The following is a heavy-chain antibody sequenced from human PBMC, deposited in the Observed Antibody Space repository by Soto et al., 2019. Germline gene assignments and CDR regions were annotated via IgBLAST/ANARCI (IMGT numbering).Heavy chain of an antibody. CDR3: ARGHRITMVRGVDYYFDY. CDR1: GGSISSYY. CDR2: IYYSGST. Sequence: PSETLSLTCTVSGGSISSYYWSWIRQPPGKGLEWIGYIYYSGSTNYNPSLKSRVTISVDTSKNQFSLKLSSVTAADTAVYYCARGHRITMVRGVDYYFDYWGQGALVTVSS. J-gene: IGHJ4*02. D-gene: IGHD3-10*01. V-gene: IGHV4-59*01.